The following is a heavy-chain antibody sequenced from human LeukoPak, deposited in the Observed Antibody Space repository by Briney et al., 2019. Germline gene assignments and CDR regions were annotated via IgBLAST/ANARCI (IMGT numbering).Heavy chain of an antibody. D-gene: IGHD1-1*01. Sequence: SETLSLTCAVSGYSISSGYYWGWIRQPPGKGLEWIGSIYHSGGTYYNPSLKSRVTISVDTSKNQFSLKLSSVTAADTAVYYCARRSRYNWNDLGFDYWGQGTLVTVSS. J-gene: IGHJ4*02. CDR2: IYHSGGT. V-gene: IGHV4-38-2*01. CDR3: ARRSRYNWNDLGFDY. CDR1: GYSISSGYY.